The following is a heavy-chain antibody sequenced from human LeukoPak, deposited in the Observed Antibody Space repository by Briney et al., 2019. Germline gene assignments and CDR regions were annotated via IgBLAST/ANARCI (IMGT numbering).Heavy chain of an antibody. Sequence: SETLSLTCTVSGASITTYNWAWIRQPPGKGLEWIGYIYYSGSTKYNPSLKSRVTISVDTSKKQFSLEVSSVTAADTALYYCARVVAAAAWLDPWGQGTLVTVSP. V-gene: IGHV4-59*01. CDR1: GASITTYN. CDR2: IYYSGST. D-gene: IGHD6-13*01. CDR3: ARVVAAAAWLDP. J-gene: IGHJ5*02.